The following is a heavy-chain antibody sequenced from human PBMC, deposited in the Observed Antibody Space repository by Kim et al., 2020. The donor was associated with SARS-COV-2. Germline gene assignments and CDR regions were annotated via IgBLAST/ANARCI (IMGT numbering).Heavy chain of an antibody. J-gene: IGHJ4*02. Sequence: YSPSFQGQVTTSADKSISTAYLQWSSLKASDTAMYYCARGGFGWYFDCLDYWGQGTLVTVSS. D-gene: IGHD3-9*01. V-gene: IGHV5-51*01. CDR3: ARGGFGWYFDCLDY.